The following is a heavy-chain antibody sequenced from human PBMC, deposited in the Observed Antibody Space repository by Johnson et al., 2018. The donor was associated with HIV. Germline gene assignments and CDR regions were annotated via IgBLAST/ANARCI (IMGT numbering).Heavy chain of an antibody. V-gene: IGHV3-30*14. CDR1: GFIFSSYA. CDR2: IGFDGTNK. Sequence: QVQLVESGGGVVQPGRSLRLSCAASGFIFSSYAIHWVRQAPGKGLQWVAVIGFDGTNKYYADSVKGRFTISRDNSKNTLYLQMNSLRAEDTAVHYCARDEVAGAFDIWGQGTMVTVSS. J-gene: IGHJ3*02. CDR3: ARDEVAGAFDI.